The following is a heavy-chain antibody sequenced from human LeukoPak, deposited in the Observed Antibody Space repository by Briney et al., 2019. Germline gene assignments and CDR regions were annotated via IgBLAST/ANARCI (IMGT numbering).Heavy chain of an antibody. J-gene: IGHJ5*02. CDR1: GFTFSKYW. V-gene: IGHV3-7*01. CDR2: IKTDGSQK. CDR3: ARAGTPDYYDSSGYYYNWFDP. D-gene: IGHD3-22*01. Sequence: GGSLRLSCAASGFTFSKYWMTWVRQAPGKGLEWVATIKTDGSQKYYVDSVKGRFSISRDNAKNSLYLQMNSLRAEDTAVYYCARAGTPDYYDSSGYYYNWFDPWGQGTLVTVSS.